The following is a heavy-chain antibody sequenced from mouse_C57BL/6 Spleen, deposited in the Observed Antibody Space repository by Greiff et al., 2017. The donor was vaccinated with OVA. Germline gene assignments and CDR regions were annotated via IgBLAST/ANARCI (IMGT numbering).Heavy chain of an antibody. CDR1: GFTFSSYA. D-gene: IGHD1-2*01. Sequence: EVQRVESGGGLVKPGGSLKLSCAASGFTFSSYAMSWVRQTPEKRLEWVATISDGGSYTYYPDNVKGRFTISRDNAKNNLYLQMSHLKSEDTAMYYCARDGDYGGGMDYWGQGTSVTVSS. V-gene: IGHV5-4*01. CDR3: ARDGDYGGGMDY. CDR2: ISDGGSYT. J-gene: IGHJ4*01.